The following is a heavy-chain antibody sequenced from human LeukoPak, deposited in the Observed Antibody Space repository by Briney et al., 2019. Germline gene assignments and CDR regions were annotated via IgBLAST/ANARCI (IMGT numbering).Heavy chain of an antibody. CDR1: GYTYTGYY. J-gene: IGHJ6*03. D-gene: IGHD3-3*02. Sequence: ASVKVSCKASGYTYTGYYMHWVRQAPGQGLEWMGWINPNSGGTNYAQKFQGRVTMTRDTSISTAYMELSRLRSDDTAVYYCARDEVHFWSGYYYYYMDVWGKGTTDAVSS. V-gene: IGHV1-2*02. CDR2: INPNSGGT. CDR3: ARDEVHFWSGYYYYYMDV.